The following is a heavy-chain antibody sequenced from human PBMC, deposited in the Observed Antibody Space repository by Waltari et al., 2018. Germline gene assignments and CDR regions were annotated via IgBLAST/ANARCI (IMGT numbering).Heavy chain of an antibody. J-gene: IGHJ6*02. CDR3: TRPGFRAYGLDV. CDR1: GFNFSGSA. D-gene: IGHD2-15*01. Sequence: EVQLVESGGGLVQPGGSLKLSCAASGFNFSGSAMHWVRQAPGKGRGWGGRIRSKTNSYATLYAASVKDRFIMSREESKNTAYLQMNSLKIEDTAVYYCTRPGFRAYGLDVWGQGITVTVSS. V-gene: IGHV3-73*01. CDR2: IRSKTNSYAT.